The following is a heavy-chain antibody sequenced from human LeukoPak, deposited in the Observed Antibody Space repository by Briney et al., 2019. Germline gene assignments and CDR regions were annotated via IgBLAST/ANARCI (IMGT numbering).Heavy chain of an antibody. J-gene: IGHJ4*02. CDR1: GGSISSYY. Sequence: SETLSLTSTVSGGSISSYYWSWIRQPAGKGLEWIGRIYSSGSTNYNPSFQSRVTMSLDTSKSQFSLKLSSVTAADTAVYYCARVDLNMVRGVQDWGQGTLVTVSS. CDR3: ARVDLNMVRGVQD. D-gene: IGHD3-10*01. V-gene: IGHV4-4*07. CDR2: IYSSGST.